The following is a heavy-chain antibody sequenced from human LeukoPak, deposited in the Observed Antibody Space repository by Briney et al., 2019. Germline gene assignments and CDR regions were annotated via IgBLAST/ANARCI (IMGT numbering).Heavy chain of an antibody. V-gene: IGHV3-73*01. Sequence: PGRSLRLSCAAAGFTFSSYAMHWVRQAYGNGLEWVGRIRSRADSYATAYSAPVKGRFTISRDDSKDMAYLQMNSLRAEDTAVYYCAKDYYDSSGYHPQYFQLWGQGTLVIVSS. CDR3: AKDYYDSSGYHPQYFQL. J-gene: IGHJ1*01. D-gene: IGHD3-22*01. CDR1: GFTFSSYA. CDR2: IRSRADSYAT.